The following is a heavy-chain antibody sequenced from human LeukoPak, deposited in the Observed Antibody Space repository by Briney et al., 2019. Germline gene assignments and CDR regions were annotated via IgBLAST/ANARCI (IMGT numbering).Heavy chain of an antibody. CDR1: GYTFTSYD. Sequence: ASVKVSCKASGYTFTSYDINWVRQATGQGLEWMGWMNPNSGNTGYAQKFQGRVTMTRNTSISTAYMELSSLRSEDTAVYYCARGVLRYFDWTNHYYYMDVWGKGTTVTISS. CDR3: ARGVLRYFDWTNHYYYMDV. CDR2: MNPNSGNT. D-gene: IGHD3-9*01. J-gene: IGHJ6*03. V-gene: IGHV1-8*01.